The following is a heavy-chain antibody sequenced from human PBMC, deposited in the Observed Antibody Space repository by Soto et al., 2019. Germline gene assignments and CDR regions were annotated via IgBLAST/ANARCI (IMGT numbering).Heavy chain of an antibody. J-gene: IGHJ4*02. CDR2: IYYSGST. CDR1: GGSISSSSYY. CDR3: ARRGYSYGIAFDY. Sequence: SETLSLTCTVAGGSISSSSYYWGWIRQPPGKGLEWIGSIYYSGSTYYNPSLKSRVTISVDTSKNQFSLKLSSVTAADTAVYYCARRGYSYGIAFDYWGQGTLVTVSS. D-gene: IGHD5-18*01. V-gene: IGHV4-39*01.